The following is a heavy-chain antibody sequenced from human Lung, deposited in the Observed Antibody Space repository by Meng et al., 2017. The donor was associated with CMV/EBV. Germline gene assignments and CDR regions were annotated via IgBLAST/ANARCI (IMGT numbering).Heavy chain of an antibody. CDR2: INPNSGGT. J-gene: IGHJ6*02. V-gene: IGHV1-2*02. CDR1: GYTFTGYY. CDR3: AGGLYDFWSGYYYYGMDV. Sequence: ASXXVSXKASGYTFTGYYMHWVRQAPGQGLEWMGWINPNSGGTNYAQKFQGRVTMTRDTSISTAYMELSRLRSDDTAVYYCAGGLYDFWSGYYYYGMDVWXQETXVTVSS. D-gene: IGHD3-3*01.